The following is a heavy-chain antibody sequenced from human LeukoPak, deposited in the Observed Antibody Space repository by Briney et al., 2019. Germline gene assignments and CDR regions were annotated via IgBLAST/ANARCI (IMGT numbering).Heavy chain of an antibody. V-gene: IGHV6-1*01. CDR2: TYYRSKWYN. Sequence: SQTLSLTCAISGDSVSSNSAAWNWIRQSPSRGLEWLGRTYYRSKWYNDYAVSVKSRITINPDTSKNQFSLQLNPVTPEDTAVYYCARDRVYYYDSSGSGAFDIWGQGTMVTVSS. J-gene: IGHJ3*02. D-gene: IGHD3-22*01. CDR1: GDSVSSNSAA. CDR3: ARDRVYYYDSSGSGAFDI.